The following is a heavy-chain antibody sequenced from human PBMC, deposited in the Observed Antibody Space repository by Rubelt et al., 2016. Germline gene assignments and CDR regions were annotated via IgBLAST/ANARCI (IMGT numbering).Heavy chain of an antibody. J-gene: IGHJ4*02. CDR2: INPDSGGT. Sequence: QVQLVQSGAVVKKPGASVKVSCKASGYTFTDHYIHWVRQAPGQGLEWMGRINPDSGGTNYAQKFQGRGTMTRDTAISTAYMQLSTLGSDDTAVYYCAVSYNSQWVWGQGTLVTVSS. D-gene: IGHD1-14*01. CDR3: AVSYNSQWV. V-gene: IGHV1-2*06. CDR1: GYTFTDHY.